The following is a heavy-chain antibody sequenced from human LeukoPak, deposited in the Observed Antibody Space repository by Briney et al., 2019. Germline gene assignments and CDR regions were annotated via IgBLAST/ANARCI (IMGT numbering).Heavy chain of an antibody. Sequence: GGSLRLSCAASGLTFSSYAMSWVRQAPGKGLEWVSAISGSGGSTYYADSVKGRFTISRDNSKNTLYLQMNSLRAEDTAVYYCAKDLGYSYGSPDYWGQGTLVTVSS. D-gene: IGHD5-18*01. V-gene: IGHV3-23*01. CDR1: GLTFSSYA. CDR2: ISGSGGST. CDR3: AKDLGYSYGSPDY. J-gene: IGHJ4*02.